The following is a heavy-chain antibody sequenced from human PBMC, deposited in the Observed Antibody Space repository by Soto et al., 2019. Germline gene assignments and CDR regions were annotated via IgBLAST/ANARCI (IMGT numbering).Heavy chain of an antibody. Sequence: PSETLSLTCTVSGGSISSYYWSWIRQPPGKGLEWIGYIYYSGSTNYNPSLKSRVTISVDTSKNQFSLKLSSVTAADTAMYYCARDRGSERQPACDIWGQGTMVTGSS. V-gene: IGHV4-59*01. J-gene: IGHJ3*02. CDR1: GGSISSYY. CDR2: IYYSGST. D-gene: IGHD3-10*01. CDR3: ARDRGSERQPACDI.